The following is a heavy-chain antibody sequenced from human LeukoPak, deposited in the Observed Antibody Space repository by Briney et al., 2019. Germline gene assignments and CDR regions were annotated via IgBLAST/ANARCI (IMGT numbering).Heavy chain of an antibody. D-gene: IGHD1-26*01. CDR2: IIPIFGTA. CDR3: ARSRAWDLPYFDY. J-gene: IGHJ4*02. CDR1: GGTFSSYA. V-gene: IGHV1-69*06. Sequence: SVKVSCKASGGTFSSYAISWVRQDPGQGLEWMGGIIPIFGTANYAQKFQGRVTITADKSTSTAYMELGSLRSEDTAVYYCARSRAWDLPYFDYWGQGTLVTVSS.